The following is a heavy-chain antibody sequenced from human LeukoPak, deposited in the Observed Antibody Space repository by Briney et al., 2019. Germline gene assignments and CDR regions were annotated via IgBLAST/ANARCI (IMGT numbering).Heavy chain of an antibody. CDR1: GFTFSNHA. D-gene: IGHD3-22*01. Sequence: PGGSLRLSCVTSGFTFSNHAMHWVRQAPGKGLEWVAVISDDGTSKYYADSVKGRFTISRDNSKNTLYLQMNSLSAEDTAVYYCARGTTMIVVVVYYWGQGTLVTVSS. J-gene: IGHJ4*02. CDR3: ARGTTMIVVVVYY. CDR2: ISDDGTSK. V-gene: IGHV3-30*04.